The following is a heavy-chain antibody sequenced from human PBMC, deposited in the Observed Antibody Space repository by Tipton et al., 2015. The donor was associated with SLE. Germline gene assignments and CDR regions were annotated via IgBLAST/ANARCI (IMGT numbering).Heavy chain of an antibody. CDR3: ARRATYNSGWYHDY. CDR2: IYYSGST. J-gene: IGHJ4*02. CDR1: GGSISSYY. Sequence: TLSLTCTVSGGSISSYYWSWIRQPPGKGLEWIGYIYYSGSTNYNPSLKSRVTISVDTSKNQFSLKLRSVTAADTALYYCARRATYNSGWYHDYWGQGTLVTASS. D-gene: IGHD6-19*01. V-gene: IGHV4-59*08.